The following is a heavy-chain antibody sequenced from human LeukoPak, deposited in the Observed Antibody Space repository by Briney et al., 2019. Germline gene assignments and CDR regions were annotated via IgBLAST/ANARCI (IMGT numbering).Heavy chain of an antibody. J-gene: IGHJ6*02. CDR1: GYSFTSYW. V-gene: IGHV5-51*01. CDR2: IYPGDSDT. CDR3: ARLQSSYLHYYHYGMDV. Sequence: GESLKISCKGSGYSFTSYWIGWVRQMPGKGLEWMGIIYPGDSDTRYSPSFQGQVTISADKSISTAYLQWSSLKASDTAMYYCARLQSSYLHYYHYGMDVWGQGTTVTVSS. D-gene: IGHD5-18*01.